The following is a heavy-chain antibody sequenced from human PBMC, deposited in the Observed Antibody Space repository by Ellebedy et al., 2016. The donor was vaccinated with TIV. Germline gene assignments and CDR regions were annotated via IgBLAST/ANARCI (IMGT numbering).Heavy chain of an antibody. CDR3: ARDLDDMGLDV. J-gene: IGHJ6*02. CDR1: GGSVSSGSYY. CDR2: IYYSGST. D-gene: IGHD3-9*01. V-gene: IGHV4-61*01. Sequence: SETLSLXCTVSGGSVSSGSYYWSWIRQPPGKGLEWIGYIYYSGSTNYNPSLKSRVTISVDTSKNQFSLKLSSVTAADTAVYYCARDLDDMGLDVWGQGTTVTVSS.